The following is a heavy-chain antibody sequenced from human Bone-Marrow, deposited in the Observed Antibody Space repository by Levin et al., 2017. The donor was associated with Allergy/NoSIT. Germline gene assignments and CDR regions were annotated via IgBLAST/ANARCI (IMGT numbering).Heavy chain of an antibody. V-gene: IGHV1-2*06. J-gene: IGHJ6*02. CDR3: AREIKKGYYYGMDV. CDR1: GYTFTGYY. Sequence: WASVKVSCKASGYTFTGYYMHWVRQAPGQGLEWMGRINPNSGGTNYAQKFQGRVTMTRDTSISTAYMELSRLTSDDTAVYYCAREIKKGYYYGMDVWGQGTTVTVSS. CDR2: INPNSGGT.